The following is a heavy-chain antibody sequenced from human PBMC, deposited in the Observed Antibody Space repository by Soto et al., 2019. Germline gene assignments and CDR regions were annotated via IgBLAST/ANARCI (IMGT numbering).Heavy chain of an antibody. CDR2: IYQGGSA. CDR1: GGSITSGGYS. Sequence: SETLSLTCTVSGGSITSGGYSWSWIRQLPGQGLEWIGYIYQGGSAYYNPSLKTRVTISLDRSKNQFSLNLTSVTAADTAVYYCARSFYGVDLWGQGAPITVSS. V-gene: IGHV4-30-2*06. J-gene: IGHJ6*02. CDR3: ARSFYGVDL.